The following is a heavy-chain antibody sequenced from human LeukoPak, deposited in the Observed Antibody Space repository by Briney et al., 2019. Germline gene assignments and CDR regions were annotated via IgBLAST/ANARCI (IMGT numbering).Heavy chain of an antibody. CDR1: GYTFTSYG. J-gene: IGHJ4*02. D-gene: IGHD2/OR15-2a*01. V-gene: IGHV1-18*01. CDR2: ISAYNGNT. Sequence: ASVKVSCKASGYTFTSYGISWVRQAPGQGLEWMGWISAYNGNTNYAQKLQGRVTMTTDTSTSTAYMELRSLRSDDTAVYYCARVISFSTLIIWPLDYWGQGTLVTVSS. CDR3: ARVISFSTLIIWPLDY.